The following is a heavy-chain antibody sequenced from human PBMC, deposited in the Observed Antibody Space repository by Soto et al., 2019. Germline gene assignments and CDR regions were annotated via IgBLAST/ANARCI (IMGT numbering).Heavy chain of an antibody. Sequence: DVQLVESGGGLVQPGGSLRISCAASGFYITNYWMTWVRQAPGKGPEWVANIKEDGSLKFYVDSVRGRFTISRDNAKNSVYLGMSRLRAEDTAVYYCVRDSYTAHWHTAGEDYWGQGTLVTVSS. CDR2: IKEDGSLK. J-gene: IGHJ4*02. D-gene: IGHD2-2*02. V-gene: IGHV3-7*01. CDR1: GFYITNYW. CDR3: VRDSYTAHWHTAGEDY.